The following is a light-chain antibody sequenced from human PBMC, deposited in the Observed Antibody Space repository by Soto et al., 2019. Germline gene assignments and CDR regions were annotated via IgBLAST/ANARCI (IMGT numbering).Light chain of an antibody. CDR3: QQNYSPPIT. V-gene: IGKV1-39*01. CDR1: LSVSSY. CDR2: AVS. J-gene: IGKJ5*01. Sequence: DIQVTQSPSSLSASVGDRVTITCRTSLSVSSYLNWYQQKPGKAPNLLIYAVSSWHSGVPARFSGSGSGTDFTLTITSLQPEDFATYYCQQNYSPPITFGQGTRLEIK.